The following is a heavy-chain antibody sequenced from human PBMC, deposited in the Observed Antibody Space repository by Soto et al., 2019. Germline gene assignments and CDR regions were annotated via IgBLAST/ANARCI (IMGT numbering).Heavy chain of an antibody. CDR2: VGIGGST. Sequence: DVQLLESGRVLVQPEGSLRLSCAASVFTFSSYATGWVRQGPGKGLEWGAVVGIGGSTHSADSVRGRFTISRDNSKNALSLQMNTLAAEDTAVYFCAARRGAGGHFDLWGQGALATFSS. J-gene: IGHJ4*02. CDR1: VFTFSSYA. CDR3: AARRGAGGHFDL. D-gene: IGHD2-15*01. V-gene: IGHV3-23*01.